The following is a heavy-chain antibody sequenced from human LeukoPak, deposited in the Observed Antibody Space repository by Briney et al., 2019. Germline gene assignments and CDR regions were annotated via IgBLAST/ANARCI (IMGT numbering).Heavy chain of an antibody. J-gene: IGHJ3*02. D-gene: IGHD1-26*01. CDR1: GYTFTDYY. CDR2: INPNSGGT. CDR3: AKVVRGTVAFDI. V-gene: IGHV1-2*02. Sequence: VASVKVSCKASGYTFTDYYVHWVRQAPGQGLEWMGWINPNSGGTNYAQKFQGRVTMTRDTSISTAYMDLSRLRSDDTAVYYCAKVVRGTVAFDIWGQGTLVTVSS.